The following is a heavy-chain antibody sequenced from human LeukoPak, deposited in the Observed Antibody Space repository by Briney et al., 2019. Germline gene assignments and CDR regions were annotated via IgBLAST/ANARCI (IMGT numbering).Heavy chain of an antibody. CDR1: GFTFSSYS. J-gene: IGHJ3*02. D-gene: IGHD3-22*01. Sequence: SGGSLRLSCAASGFTFSSYSVNWVRQAPGKGLEWVSSISSSSSYIYYADSVKGRFTISRDNAKNSLYLQMNSLRAEDTAVYYCARDGYYDSSGYYTIGDALDIWGQGTMVTVSS. CDR3: ARDGYYDSSGYYTIGDALDI. V-gene: IGHV3-21*01. CDR2: ISSSSSYI.